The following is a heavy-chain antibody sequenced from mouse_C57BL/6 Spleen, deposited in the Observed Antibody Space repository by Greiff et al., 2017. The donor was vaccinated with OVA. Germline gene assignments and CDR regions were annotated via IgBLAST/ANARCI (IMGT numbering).Heavy chain of an antibody. D-gene: IGHD3-1*01. CDR1: GYTFTDYE. J-gene: IGHJ2*01. V-gene: IGHV1-15*01. Sequence: VKLMESGAELVRPGASVTLSCKASGYTFTDYEMHWVKQTPVHGLEWIGAIDPETGGTAYNQKFKGKAILTADKSSSTAYMELRSLTSEDSAVYYCTRSPGGGTHDFDYWGQGTTLTVSS. CDR2: IDPETGGT. CDR3: TRSPGGGTHDFDY.